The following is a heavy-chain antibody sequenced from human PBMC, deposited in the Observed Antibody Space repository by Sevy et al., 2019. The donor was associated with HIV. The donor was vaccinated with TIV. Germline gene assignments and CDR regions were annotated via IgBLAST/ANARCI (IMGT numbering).Heavy chain of an antibody. CDR2: IYYSGST. Sequence: SETVSLTCTVSGGSISSYYWSWIRQPPGKGLEWIGYIYYSGSTNYNPSLQSRVTISVDTSKNQFSLKLSSVTAADTAVYYCARRLGYSYGFFDYWGQGTLVTVSS. J-gene: IGHJ4*02. D-gene: IGHD5-18*01. CDR1: GGSISSYY. V-gene: IGHV4-59*01. CDR3: ARRLGYSYGFFDY.